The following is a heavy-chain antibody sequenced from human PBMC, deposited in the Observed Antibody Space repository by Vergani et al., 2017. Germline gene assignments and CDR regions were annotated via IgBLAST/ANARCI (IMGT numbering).Heavy chain of an antibody. J-gene: IGHJ5*02. CDR2: IYYSGST. V-gene: IGHV4-59*01. CDR1: GGSISSYY. CDR3: ARVPGPYCSGGSCYLFDP. D-gene: IGHD2-15*01. Sequence: QVQLQESGPGLVKPSETLSLTCTVSGGSISSYYWSWIRQPPGKGLEWIGYIYYSGSTNYNPSLKSRVTISVDTSKNQFSLKLSSLTAADTAVYYCARVPGPYCSGGSCYLFDPWGQGTLVTVSS.